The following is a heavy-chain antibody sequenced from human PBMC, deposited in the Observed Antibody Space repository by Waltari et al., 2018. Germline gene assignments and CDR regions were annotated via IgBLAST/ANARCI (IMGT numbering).Heavy chain of an antibody. V-gene: IGHV3-21*06. J-gene: IGHJ4*02. CDR2: ISRSGSNI. D-gene: IGHD7-27*01. Sequence: EVQLVESGGGPVKPGGRLRLSWAASGLVFSDLNMIWVRQAPGKGLEWVSFISRSGSNIYYADSVKGRFTISRDNDKNTLFLQMDSLTAEDTAVYYCARDVGLGKPDYWGQGTLVTVSS. CDR1: GLVFSDLN. CDR3: ARDVGLGKPDY.